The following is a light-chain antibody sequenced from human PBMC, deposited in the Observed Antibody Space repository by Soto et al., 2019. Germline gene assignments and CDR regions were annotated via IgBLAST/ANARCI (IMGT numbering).Light chain of an antibody. J-gene: IGLJ3*02. CDR3: CAYVSSNTLL. V-gene: IGLV2-23*01. Sequence: QSVLTQPASVSGSPGQSITISCTGTSIDVGGYDLVSWYQQHPGKAPKLIIYEGSKRPSGISNRFSGSKSGNTASLIISGLQGDDEGDYYCCAYVSSNTLLFGGGTKLTVL. CDR1: SIDVGGYDL. CDR2: EGS.